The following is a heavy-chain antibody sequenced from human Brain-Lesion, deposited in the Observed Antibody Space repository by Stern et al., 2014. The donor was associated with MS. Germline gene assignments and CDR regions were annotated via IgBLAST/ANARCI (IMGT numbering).Heavy chain of an antibody. J-gene: IGHJ6*02. Sequence: QVQLQESGPGLVKPSQTLSLSCTVSGGSISSGGYYWSWIRQPAGKGLEWIGRIFNSGSTSYNPSPKGRVPISKDTSKNQFSLRLNSMTAADTAVYYCARGRVVPGFQYYATDVWGQGTTVIVSS. CDR3: ARGRVVPGFQYYATDV. CDR1: GGSISSGGYY. D-gene: IGHD2-2*01. CDR2: IFNSGST. V-gene: IGHV4-61*02.